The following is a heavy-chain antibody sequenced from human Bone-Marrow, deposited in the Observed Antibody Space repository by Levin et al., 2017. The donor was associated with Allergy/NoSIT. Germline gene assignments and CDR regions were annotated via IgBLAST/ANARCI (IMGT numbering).Heavy chain of an antibody. D-gene: IGHD2-2*01. V-gene: IGHV3-23*01. Sequence: PSETLSLTCAASGFNFKIYGMSWVRQAPGKGLEWVSGISGSGGTTYYADSVKGRFTISRDNSKNTLYLQMNNLRAEDTAVYYCAKDGGSSTNCFIFCYYYYGMDVWGQGTTVTVSS. CDR3: AKDGGSSTNCFIFCYYYYGMDV. J-gene: IGHJ6*02. CDR1: GFNFKIYG. CDR2: ISGSGGTT.